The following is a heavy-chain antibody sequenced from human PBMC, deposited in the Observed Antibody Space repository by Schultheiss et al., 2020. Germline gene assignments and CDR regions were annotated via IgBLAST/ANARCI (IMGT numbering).Heavy chain of an antibody. J-gene: IGHJ5*02. D-gene: IGHD4-17*01. Sequence: SVKVSCKASGYTFTSYYMHWVRQAPGQGLEWMGRIIPILGIANYAQKFQGRVTITADKSTSTAYMELSSLRSDDTAVYYCARDSGSTLTTFGPPGHPWGQGTLVTVSS. CDR1: GYTFTSYY. CDR3: ARDSGSTLTTFGPPGHP. CDR2: IIPILGIA. V-gene: IGHV1-69*04.